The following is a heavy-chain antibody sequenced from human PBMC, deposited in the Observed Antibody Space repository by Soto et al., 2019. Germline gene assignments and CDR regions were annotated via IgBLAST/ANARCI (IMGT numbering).Heavy chain of an antibody. CDR3: ARGTTYGQLPSGYACDI. D-gene: IGHD1-1*01. CDR2: IKQDGSEK. J-gene: IGHJ3*02. Sequence: GGSLRLSCAASGFTFSSYWMSWVRQAPGKGLEWVANIKQDGSEKYYVDSVKGRFTISRDNAKNSLYLQMNSLRAEDTAVYYCARGTTYGQLPSGYACDIWGQGTMVTVS. V-gene: IGHV3-7*01. CDR1: GFTFSSYW.